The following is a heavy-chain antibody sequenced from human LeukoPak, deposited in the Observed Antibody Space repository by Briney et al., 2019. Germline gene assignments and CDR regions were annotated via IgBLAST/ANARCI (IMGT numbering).Heavy chain of an antibody. D-gene: IGHD3-10*01. V-gene: IGHV3-21*01. CDR3: ARDGSGLNYFDY. CDR2: ISSSSSYI. Sequence: GGSLRLSCAASGFTFSSYSMNWVRQAPGKGLEWVSSISSSSSYIYYADSVKGRFTISRDNAKNSLYLQMNSLRAEDTAVYYCARDGSGLNYFDYWGQGTLVTVSS. CDR1: GFTFSSYS. J-gene: IGHJ4*02.